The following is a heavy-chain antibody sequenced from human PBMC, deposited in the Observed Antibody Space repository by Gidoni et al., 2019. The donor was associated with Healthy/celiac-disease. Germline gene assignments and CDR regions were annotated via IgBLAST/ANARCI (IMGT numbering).Heavy chain of an antibody. CDR3: ARAGNGGFDAFDI. V-gene: IGHV4-59*01. Sequence: QVQLQESGPGLVKPSETLSLTCTVSGGSISSYYWSWIRQPPGKGLEWIGYIYYSGSTNYNPSLKSRVTISVDTSKNQFSLKLSSLTAADTAVYYCARAGNGGFDAFDIWGQGTMVTVSS. CDR1: GGSISSYY. J-gene: IGHJ3*02. CDR2: IYYSGST. D-gene: IGHD7-27*01.